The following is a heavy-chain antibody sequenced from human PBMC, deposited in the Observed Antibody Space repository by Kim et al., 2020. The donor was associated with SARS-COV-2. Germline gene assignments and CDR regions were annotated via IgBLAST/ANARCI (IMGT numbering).Heavy chain of an antibody. J-gene: IGHJ6*02. D-gene: IGHD3-3*01. V-gene: IGHV3-48*04. CDR3: ASHSLIPIFGVVNRRFDYYGMDV. CDR2: ISSSSSTI. CDR1: GFTFSSYS. Sequence: GGSLRLSCAASGFTFSSYSMNWVRQAPGKGLEWVSYISSSSSTIYYADSVKGRFTISRDNAKNSLYLQMNSLRAEDTAVYYCASHSLIPIFGVVNRRFDYYGMDVWGQGTTVTVSS.